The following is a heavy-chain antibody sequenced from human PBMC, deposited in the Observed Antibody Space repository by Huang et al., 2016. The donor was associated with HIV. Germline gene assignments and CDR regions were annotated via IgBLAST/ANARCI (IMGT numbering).Heavy chain of an antibody. CDR2: IFWYDDK. V-gene: IGHV2-5*01. CDR1: GFSITTDGTG. D-gene: IGHD3-3*01. Sequence: QITLKESGPTLVKPTQTLTLTFTFSGFSITTDGTGVGWIRQPPGKALEWLALIFWYDDKRYSPSLKNRLSITKDTSKNQIVLTMTNMEPVDTATYFCAHRQTYDFWSGSFDSWGQGTLVTVSS. J-gene: IGHJ4*02. CDR3: AHRQTYDFWSGSFDS.